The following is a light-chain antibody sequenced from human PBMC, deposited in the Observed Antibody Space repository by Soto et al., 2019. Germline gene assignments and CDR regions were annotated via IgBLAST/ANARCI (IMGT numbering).Light chain of an antibody. Sequence: QSVLTQPASVSGSPGQSITISCTGTSSDVGGYNYVSWYQQHPGKAPKLMIYDVSNRPSGVSNRFSGSKSGNTASLTISGLQAEDEADYYCSSYTSSIEMVFGGGTKLTVL. CDR1: SSDVGGYNY. CDR3: SSYTSSIEMV. V-gene: IGLV2-14*03. CDR2: DVS. J-gene: IGLJ2*01.